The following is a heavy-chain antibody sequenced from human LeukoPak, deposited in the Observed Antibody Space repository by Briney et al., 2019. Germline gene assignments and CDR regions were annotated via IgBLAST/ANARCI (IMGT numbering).Heavy chain of an antibody. CDR2: IYYSGST. Sequence: SETLSLTCTVSGGSISSGDYYWSWIRQPPGKGLEWIGYIYYSGSTYYDPSLKSRVTISVDTSKNQFSLKLSSVTAADTAVYYCASLHYDSSGYYSAGAFDIWGQGTMVTVSS. J-gene: IGHJ3*02. V-gene: IGHV4-30-4*08. CDR1: GGSISSGDYY. CDR3: ASLHYDSSGYYSAGAFDI. D-gene: IGHD3-22*01.